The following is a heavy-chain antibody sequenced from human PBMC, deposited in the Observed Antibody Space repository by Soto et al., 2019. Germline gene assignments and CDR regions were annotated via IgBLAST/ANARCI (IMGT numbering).Heavy chain of an antibody. V-gene: IGHV4-31*03. CDR1: GGSISSGDYY. CDR2: IYYSGSA. Sequence: PSETLSLTCIVSGGSISSGDYYWSWIRQHLGKGLEWNGYIYYSGSAYYNPSLKSRVTMSVDTSKNQFSLKLSSVTAADTAIYSCARDVSSKWHYFDYWGQGTLVTVSS. D-gene: IGHD6-13*01. J-gene: IGHJ4*02. CDR3: ARDVSSKWHYFDY.